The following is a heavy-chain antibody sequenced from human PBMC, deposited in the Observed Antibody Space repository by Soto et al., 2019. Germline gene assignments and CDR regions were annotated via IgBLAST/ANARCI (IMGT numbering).Heavy chain of an antibody. J-gene: IGHJ3*02. CDR3: ASPAVNDLDADSSAFDI. Sequence: QVQLVQSGAEVKEPGSSVKVSCKVSGGTFSSQTINWVRQVPGQGLEWMGSVIPIIGEGKYAQSFLGRVTMTADRSTSTAYMERSTLGSEDTAVYYCASPAVNDLDADSSAFDIWGQGTMVTVSS. D-gene: IGHD1-1*01. CDR2: VIPIIGEG. CDR1: GGTFSSQT. V-gene: IGHV1-69*02.